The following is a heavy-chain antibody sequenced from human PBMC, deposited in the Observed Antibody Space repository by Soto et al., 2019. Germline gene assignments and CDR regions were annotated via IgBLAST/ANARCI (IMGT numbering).Heavy chain of an antibody. CDR3: ARSASHNGMDV. Sequence: ASGKVSCKASGGTFSSYAISWGRQAPGQGLEWMGGIIPIFGTANYAQKFQGRVTITADKSTSTAYMELSSLRSEDTAVYYCARSASHNGMDVWGQGTTVTVSS. V-gene: IGHV1-69*06. CDR2: IIPIFGTA. J-gene: IGHJ6*02. CDR1: GGTFSSYA.